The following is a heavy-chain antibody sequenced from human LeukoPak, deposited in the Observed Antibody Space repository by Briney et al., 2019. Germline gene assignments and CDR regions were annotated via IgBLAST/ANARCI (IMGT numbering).Heavy chain of an antibody. J-gene: IGHJ3*02. CDR1: GFTFDDYA. D-gene: IGHD3-22*01. CDR3: AKVSYYYDSSGFGAFDI. CDR2: ISWNSGSI. V-gene: IGHV3-9*01. Sequence: SLRLSCAASGFTFDDYAMHWVRQAPGNGLEWVSGISWNSGSIGYADSVKGRFTISRDNAKNSLYLQMNSLRAEDTALYYCAKVSYYYDSSGFGAFDIWGQGTMVTVSS.